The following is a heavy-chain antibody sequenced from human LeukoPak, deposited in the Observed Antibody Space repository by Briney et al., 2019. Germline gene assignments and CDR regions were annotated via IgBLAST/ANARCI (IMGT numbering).Heavy chain of an antibody. J-gene: IGHJ4*02. CDR3: AKDRDGYVDY. Sequence: GGSLRLSCAASGFTFSGYGMHWVRQAPGKGLEWVAVIWYDGSNKYYADSVKGRFTISRDNSKNTLYLQMNSLRAEDTAVYYCAKDRDGYVDYWGQGTLVTVSS. V-gene: IGHV3-33*06. D-gene: IGHD5-24*01. CDR1: GFTFSGYG. CDR2: IWYDGSNK.